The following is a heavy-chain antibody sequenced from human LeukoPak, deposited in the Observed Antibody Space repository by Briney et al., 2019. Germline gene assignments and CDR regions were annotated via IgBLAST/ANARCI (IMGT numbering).Heavy chain of an antibody. V-gene: IGHV4-4*07. D-gene: IGHD5-18*01. CDR3: AREGGYSYGDAPLHFDY. J-gene: IGHJ4*02. CDR1: GGSISSYY. CDR2: IYSSGST. Sequence: SETLSLTCTVSGGSISSYYWSWIRQPAGKGLEWIGRIYSSGSTTYNPTLKSRVTISVDRSKNQFSLRVSSVTGADTAVYYCAREGGYSYGDAPLHFDYWGQGTLATVSS.